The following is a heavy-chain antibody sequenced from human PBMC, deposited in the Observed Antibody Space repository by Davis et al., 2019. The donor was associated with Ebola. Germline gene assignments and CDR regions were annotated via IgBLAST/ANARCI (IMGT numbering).Heavy chain of an antibody. D-gene: IGHD5-24*01. CDR1: GFTFSSYA. Sequence: GESLKISCAASGFTFSSYAMNWVRQAPGKGLEWVSTITGSGDSTHYADSVKGRFTISRDNAKNSLYLQMNSLRAEDTAVYYCARFLMAKRLYYGMDVWGQGTTVTVSS. CDR2: ITGSGDST. V-gene: IGHV3-23*01. J-gene: IGHJ6*02. CDR3: ARFLMAKRLYYGMDV.